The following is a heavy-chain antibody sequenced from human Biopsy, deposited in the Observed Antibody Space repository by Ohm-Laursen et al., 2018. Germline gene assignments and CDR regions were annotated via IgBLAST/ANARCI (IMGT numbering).Heavy chain of an antibody. Sequence: SLRLSCTASGFSFSDCHMRWIRQAPGRGLEWVSYISGGGTIYYGDSMKGRVTISRDNAKNSLYLQMHSLRAEDTAVYYCARDTRWSPYSMDVWGQGTTVTVSS. CDR1: GFSFSDCH. CDR2: ISGGGTI. V-gene: IGHV3-11*01. J-gene: IGHJ6*02. D-gene: IGHD4-23*01. CDR3: ARDTRWSPYSMDV.